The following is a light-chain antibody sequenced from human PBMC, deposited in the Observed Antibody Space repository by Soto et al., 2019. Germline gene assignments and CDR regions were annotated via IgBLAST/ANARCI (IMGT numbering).Light chain of an antibody. V-gene: IGLV2-14*01. CDR3: CSSTTSAPYV. CDR1: SSDAGAYNF. J-gene: IGLJ1*01. CDR2: EVT. Sequence: QSVLTQPASVSGSPGQSITISCTGTSSDAGAYNFVSWYQFHPGRAPKLIIYEVTIRPSGVSNRFSGSKSGNTASLTISGLQAEADSDYYCCSSTTSAPYVFGSGTKVTVL.